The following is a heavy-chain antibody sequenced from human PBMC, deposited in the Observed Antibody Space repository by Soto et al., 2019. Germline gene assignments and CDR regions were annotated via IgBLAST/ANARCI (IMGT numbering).Heavy chain of an antibody. CDR2: IYSGTNT. D-gene: IGHD3-3*01. CDR3: ARASDLLHAYFGMDV. J-gene: IGHJ6*02. V-gene: IGHV3-53*01. Sequence: GGSLRLSCAASGISISSSYMSWVRQAPGKGLEWVSLIYSGTNTYYEASVKGRFTISRDNSKNTLYLQMNRLRAEDTAVYYCARASDLLHAYFGMDVWGQGTTVTVSS. CDR1: GISISSSY.